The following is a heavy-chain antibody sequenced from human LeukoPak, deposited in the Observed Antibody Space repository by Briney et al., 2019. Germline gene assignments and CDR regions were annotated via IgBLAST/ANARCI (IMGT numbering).Heavy chain of an antibody. D-gene: IGHD2-2*01. V-gene: IGHV3-23*01. J-gene: IGHJ2*01. CDR1: GFTFSSYA. CDR2: VSYAGSST. Sequence: PGGSLRLSCAASGFTFSSYAMTWVRQAPGKGLEWVSTVSYAGSSTYYADSVRGRFTISRDNSKNTLFLHMDSLRAEDTAVYYCAKPVGLEAPTASRYFDLWGRGTQVTVSS. CDR3: AKPVGLEAPTASRYFDL.